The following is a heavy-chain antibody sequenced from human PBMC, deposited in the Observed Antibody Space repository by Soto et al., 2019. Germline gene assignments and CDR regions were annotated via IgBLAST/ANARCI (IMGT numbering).Heavy chain of an antibody. Sequence: GGSLRLSCAASGFTFSSYAMHWVRQAPGKGLEWVAVISYDGSNKYYADSVKGRFTISRDNSKNTLYLQMNSLRAEDTAVYYCAREPAPPHLYGMDVWGQGTTVTVSS. CDR3: AREPAPPHLYGMDV. CDR1: GFTFSSYA. CDR2: ISYDGSNK. J-gene: IGHJ6*02. V-gene: IGHV3-30-3*01.